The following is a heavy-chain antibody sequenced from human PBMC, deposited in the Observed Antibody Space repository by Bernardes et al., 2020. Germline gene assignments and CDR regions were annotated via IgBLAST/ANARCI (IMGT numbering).Heavy chain of an antibody. CDR3: AVVLLWFGERIYWRNWFDP. CDR2: MNPNSGNT. J-gene: IGHJ5*02. Sequence: ASVKVSCKASGYTFTSYDINWVRQATGQGLEWMGWMNPNSGNTGYAQKFQGRVTMTRNTSISTAYMELSSLRSEDTAVYYCAVVLLWFGERIYWRNWFDPWGQGTLVTVSS. V-gene: IGHV1-8*01. D-gene: IGHD3-10*01. CDR1: GYTFTSYD.